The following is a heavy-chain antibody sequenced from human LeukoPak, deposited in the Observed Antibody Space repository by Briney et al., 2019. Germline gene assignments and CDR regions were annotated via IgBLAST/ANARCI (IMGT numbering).Heavy chain of an antibody. V-gene: IGHV3-7*01. CDR1: GFTFSSYW. Sequence: PAGSLRLSCAASGFTFSSYWMSWVRQAPGKGLEWVANIKQDGSEKYYVDSVKGRFTISKDNAKNSLYLQMNSLRAEDTAVYYCARDRYVWGSYRYHDYWGQGTLVTVSS. D-gene: IGHD3-16*02. CDR2: IKQDGSEK. J-gene: IGHJ4*02. CDR3: ARDRYVWGSYRYHDY.